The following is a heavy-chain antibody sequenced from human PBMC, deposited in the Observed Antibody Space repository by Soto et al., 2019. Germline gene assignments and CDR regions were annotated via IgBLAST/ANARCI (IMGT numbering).Heavy chain of an antibody. V-gene: IGHV1-3*04. Sequence: ASVKVSCKASGYAFTKYSMHWVRQAPGQRLEWMGWINTDNGKTRDSQRFQDRVTLTRDTSANTAYMELTSLTYEDTAVYYCARAGHCTSNTCFSGWLDPWGQGSLVTVSS. CDR3: ARAGHCTSNTCFSGWLDP. J-gene: IGHJ5*02. D-gene: IGHD2-2*01. CDR1: GYAFTKYS. CDR2: INTDNGKT.